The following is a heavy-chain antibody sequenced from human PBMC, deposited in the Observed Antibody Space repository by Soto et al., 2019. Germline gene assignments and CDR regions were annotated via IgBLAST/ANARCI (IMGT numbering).Heavy chain of an antibody. V-gene: IGHV3-15*01. D-gene: IGHD5-18*01. J-gene: IGHJ3*02. Sequence: ERVGRIKRKTDGGTTDYAAPVKGSFTISRDDSKNTLYLQMNSLKTEDTAVYYCTTDVDTAMVFDAFDIWGQGTMVTVSS. CDR2: IKRKTDGGTT. CDR3: TTDVDTAMVFDAFDI.